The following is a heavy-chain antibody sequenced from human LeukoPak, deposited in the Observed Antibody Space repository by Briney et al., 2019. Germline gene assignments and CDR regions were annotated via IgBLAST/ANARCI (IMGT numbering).Heavy chain of an antibody. CDR1: GGSISSDSYY. V-gene: IGHV4-61*02. D-gene: IGHD2-15*01. CDR3: AREGLGYCSGGSCYPNWFDP. Sequence: SETLSLTCTVSGGSISSDSYYWPWIRQPAGKGLEWIGRVYTNGSTNYNPSLKSRVTISIDTSKNHFSLKLSSVTAADTAVYYCAREGLGYCSGGSCYPNWFDPWGQGTLVIVSS. J-gene: IGHJ5*02. CDR2: VYTNGST.